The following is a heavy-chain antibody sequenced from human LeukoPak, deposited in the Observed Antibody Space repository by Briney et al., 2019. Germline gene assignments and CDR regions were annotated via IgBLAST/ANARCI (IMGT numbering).Heavy chain of an antibody. Sequence: SETLSLTCTVPVGSISSYYWSWIRQPAGKGLEWIGHTYTSGSTNYNPSLQSRVTMSVDTSKNQFSLNLSSVTAADTAVYYCARERYSSGWYVWFDPWGQGTLVTVSS. CDR2: TYTSGST. CDR1: VGSISSYY. D-gene: IGHD6-19*01. V-gene: IGHV4-4*07. CDR3: ARERYSSGWYVWFDP. J-gene: IGHJ5*02.